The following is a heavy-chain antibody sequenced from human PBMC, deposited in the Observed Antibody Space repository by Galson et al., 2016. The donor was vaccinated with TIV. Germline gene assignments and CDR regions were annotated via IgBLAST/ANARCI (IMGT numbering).Heavy chain of an antibody. CDR1: DYTFTSYG. CDR2: ISAYTGNT. V-gene: IGHV1-18*01. D-gene: IGHD3-10*01. J-gene: IGHJ6*02. CDR3: ARSLVQGCFCYYSGMDV. Sequence: SVKVSCKASDYTFTSYGISWVRQAPGQGLEWMGWISAYTGNTNYAQKFQGRVTLTTDTSTSTAYMDLRSLRYDDTAVYYCARSLVQGCFCYYSGMDVWGQGTTVTVSS.